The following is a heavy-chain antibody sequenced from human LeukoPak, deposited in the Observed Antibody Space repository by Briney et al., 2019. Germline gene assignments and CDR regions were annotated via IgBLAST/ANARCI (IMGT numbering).Heavy chain of an antibody. CDR3: ARLLSSGTTRNNWFDP. Sequence: GGSLRLSCAASGFTFGDYAMQWVRQAPGKGLEWVSLINWDATRTYYADSVKGRFTISRDNSKNSLSLQMNSLRAEDTALYYCARLLSSGTTRNNWFDPWGQGTLVTVSS. J-gene: IGHJ5*02. CDR2: INWDATRT. CDR1: GFTFGDYA. V-gene: IGHV3-43D*04. D-gene: IGHD1-1*01.